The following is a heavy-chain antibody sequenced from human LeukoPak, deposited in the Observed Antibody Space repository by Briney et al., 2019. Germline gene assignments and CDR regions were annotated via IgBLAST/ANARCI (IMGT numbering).Heavy chain of an antibody. CDR2: MSGNGANT. CDR3: AKAGSGYYNLDS. V-gene: IGHV3-23*01. D-gene: IGHD3-22*01. Sequence: PGGSLRLSCAASGLTFSGFAMTWVRQAPGKGLEWVSAMSGNGANTYYADSVKGRFTISRDNSKNTLYVQMNSLRAEDTAVYYCAKAGSGYYNLDSWGQGTLVTVSS. CDR1: GLTFSGFA. J-gene: IGHJ4*02.